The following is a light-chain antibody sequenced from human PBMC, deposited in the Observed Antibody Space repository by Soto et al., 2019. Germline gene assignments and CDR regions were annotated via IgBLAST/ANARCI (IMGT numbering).Light chain of an antibody. J-gene: IGKJ2*01. CDR3: MQALQTPYT. CDR2: LGS. CDR1: QSLLLRNGYNY. Sequence: DIVMTQSPLSLPVTTGDPASISCRSSQSLLLRNGYNYLDWYLQKPGQSPQLLIYLGSNRASGVPDRFSGSGSGTDFTLKISRVEAEDVGVYYCMQALQTPYTFGQGTKLEIK. V-gene: IGKV2-28*01.